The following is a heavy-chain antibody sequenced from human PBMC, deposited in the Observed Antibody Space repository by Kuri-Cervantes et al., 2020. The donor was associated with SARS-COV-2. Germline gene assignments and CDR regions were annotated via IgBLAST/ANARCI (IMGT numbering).Heavy chain of an antibody. CDR2: IDASDSYI. Sequence: GESLKISCKGSGYSFTSYWISWVRQMPGKGLEWMGRIDASDSYINYSPSFQGHVTISVDKSISTAYLQWSSLKASDTAMYYCATMADCSIASCYIDQNGLDVWGQGTTVTVSS. D-gene: IGHD2-2*02. V-gene: IGHV5-10-1*01. J-gene: IGHJ6*02. CDR3: ATMADCSIASCYIDQNGLDV. CDR1: GYSFTSYW.